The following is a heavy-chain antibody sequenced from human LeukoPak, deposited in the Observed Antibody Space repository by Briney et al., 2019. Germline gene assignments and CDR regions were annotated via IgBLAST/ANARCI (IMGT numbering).Heavy chain of an antibody. D-gene: IGHD4-17*01. J-gene: IGHJ4*02. CDR1: GYTFTGYY. V-gene: IGHV1-2*02. Sequence: ASVKVSCKASGYTFTGYYMHWVRQAPGQGLEWMGWINPNSGGTNYAQKFQGRVTMTRDTSISTAYMELSRLRSDDTAVYYCARVWGLRRSLDYWGQGTLITVSS. CDR2: INPNSGGT. CDR3: ARVWGLRRSLDY.